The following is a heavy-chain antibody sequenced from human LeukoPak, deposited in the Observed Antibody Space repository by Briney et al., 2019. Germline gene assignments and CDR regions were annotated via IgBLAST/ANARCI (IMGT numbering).Heavy chain of an antibody. CDR1: GGSFSGYY. CDR2: INHSGST. D-gene: IGHD6-19*01. CDR3: AGKLSGSGWYSPFDY. V-gene: IGHV4-34*01. Sequence: PSETLSLTCAVYGGSFSGYYWSWIRQPPGKGLEWIGEINHSGSTNYNPSLKSRVTISVDTSKNQFSLKLSSVTAADTAVYYCAGKLSGSGWYSPFDYWGQGTLVTVSS. J-gene: IGHJ4*02.